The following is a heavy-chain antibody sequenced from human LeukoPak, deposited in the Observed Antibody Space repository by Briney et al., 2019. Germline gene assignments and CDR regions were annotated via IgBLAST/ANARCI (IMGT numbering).Heavy chain of an antibody. CDR2: MNPNSGNT. V-gene: IGHV1-8*03. Sequence: ASVKVSCKASGYTFTSYDINWVRQATGQGLEWMGWMNPNSGNTGYAQKFQGRVTITRNTSISTAYMELSSLRSEYTAVYYCARHGSITMVRGRLRYYYMDVWGKGTTVTISS. J-gene: IGHJ6*03. CDR1: GYTFTSYD. D-gene: IGHD3-10*01. CDR3: ARHGSITMVRGRLRYYYMDV.